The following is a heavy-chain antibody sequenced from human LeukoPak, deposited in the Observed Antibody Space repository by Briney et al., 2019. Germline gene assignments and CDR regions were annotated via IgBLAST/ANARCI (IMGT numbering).Heavy chain of an antibody. D-gene: IGHD3-16*01. CDR2: IYDSGST. Sequence: SETLSLTCSVSGGSMTNLYWTWIRQPPGKGLEWIGDIYDSGSTRYNTSLESRVTISVDTSKNQFSLKLSSVTAADTAVYYCAKKVGGVYAFDIWGQGTVVTVSS. V-gene: IGHV4-59*01. CDR3: AKKVGGVYAFDI. J-gene: IGHJ3*02. CDR1: GGSMTNLY.